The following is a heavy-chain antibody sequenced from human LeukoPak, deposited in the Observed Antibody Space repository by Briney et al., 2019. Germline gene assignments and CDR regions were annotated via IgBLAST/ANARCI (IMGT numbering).Heavy chain of an antibody. Sequence: SETLSLTCTVSGYSISSGYYWGWIRQPPGKGLEWIGSFYHSGSTYYNPSLKSRVTISVDTSKNQFSLKLSSVTAADTAVYYCARVAPDAAFDIWGQGTMVTVSS. CDR3: ARVAPDAAFDI. J-gene: IGHJ3*02. CDR2: FYHSGST. V-gene: IGHV4-38-2*02. D-gene: IGHD3-3*02. CDR1: GYSISSGYY.